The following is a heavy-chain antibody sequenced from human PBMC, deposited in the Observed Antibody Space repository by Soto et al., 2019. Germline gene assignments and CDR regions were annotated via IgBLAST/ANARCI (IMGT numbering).Heavy chain of an antibody. CDR2: IYYSGST. CDR1: GGSIGTSSYD. D-gene: IGHD3-10*02. Sequence: PSQTPSLTRIVYGGSIGTSSYDRGLFRLPPGKGLELIGSIYYSGSTYYNPSLKSRVTISVDTSKNQFSLKLSSVTAADTAVYYFARLGVRGKRGYGRDVCGQVNMFTVS. CDR3: ARLGVRGKRGYGRDV. J-gene: IGHJ6*01. V-gene: IGHV4-39*01.